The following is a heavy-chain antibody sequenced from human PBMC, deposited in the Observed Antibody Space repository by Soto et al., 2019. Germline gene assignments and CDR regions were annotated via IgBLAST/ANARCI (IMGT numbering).Heavy chain of an antibody. D-gene: IGHD1-26*01. J-gene: IGHJ4*02. CDR2: IRYDGSNI. Sequence: QVQLVESGGGVVQPGRSLRLSCAASGFTFSGLGMHWVRQAPGKGLEWVAVIRYDGSNIYYADAVKGRFTISRDNSKDTLXLQMNXLXXXXXXVXXXARDGVGHTTFFGYFDYWGQGTLVTVSS. CDR1: GFTFSGLG. CDR3: ARDGVGHTTFFGYFDY. V-gene: IGHV3-33*01.